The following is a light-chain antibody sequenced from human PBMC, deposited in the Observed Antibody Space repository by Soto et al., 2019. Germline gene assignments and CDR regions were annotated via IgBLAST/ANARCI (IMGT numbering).Light chain of an antibody. CDR1: QTIDNT. J-gene: IGKJ2*01. CDR2: DAS. Sequence: EIVMTQSPATLSLSPGERATLSCRASQTIDNTLAWYQRKPGQAPRLLIYDASTRATGVSARFSGSGSGTDFTLTISSLQSEDFAVYYCQHYNYWPYTFGQGTKLDIK. V-gene: IGKV3-15*01. CDR3: QHYNYWPYT.